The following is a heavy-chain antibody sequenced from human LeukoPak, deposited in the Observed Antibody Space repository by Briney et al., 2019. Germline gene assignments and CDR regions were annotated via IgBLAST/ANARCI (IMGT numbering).Heavy chain of an antibody. CDR2: ISGSGGST. V-gene: IGHV3-23*01. CDR1: GFTFSSYA. D-gene: IGHD2-21*02. J-gene: IGHJ4*02. Sequence: PGGSLRLSCAASGFTFSSYAMSWVRQAPGKGLEWVSAISGSGGSTYSADSVKGRFTISRDNSKNTLYLQMNSLRAEDTAVYYCAKSPKLAYCGGDCYSGPDYWGQGTLVTVSS. CDR3: AKSPKLAYCGGDCYSGPDY.